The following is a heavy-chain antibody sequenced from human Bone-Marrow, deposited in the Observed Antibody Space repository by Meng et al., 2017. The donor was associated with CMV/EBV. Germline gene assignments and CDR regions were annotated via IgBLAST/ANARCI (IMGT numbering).Heavy chain of an antibody. CDR3: ARGQISYHLVYYFDH. CDR1: GFTFSSYT. Sequence: GESLKISCAASGFTFSSYTMHWARQAPGKGLEWVAVISYDGSSKFYAGSVKGRSTISRDNSKNTLYLQVNSLRAEDTAVYYCARGQISYHLVYYFDHWGHGTLVTVSS. V-gene: IGHV3-30-3*01. J-gene: IGHJ4*01. CDR2: ISYDGSSK. D-gene: IGHD2-2*01.